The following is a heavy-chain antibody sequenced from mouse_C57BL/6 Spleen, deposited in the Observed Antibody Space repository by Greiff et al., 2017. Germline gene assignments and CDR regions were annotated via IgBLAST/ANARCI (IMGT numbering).Heavy chain of an antibody. Sequence: VQLQESGPELVKPGASVKISCKASGYAFSSSWMNWVKQRPGKGLEWIGRIYPGDGDTNYNGKFKGKATLTADKSSSTAYMQLSSLTSEDSAVYFCARGHYGNYGAMDYWGQGTSVTVSS. CDR3: ARGHYGNYGAMDY. CDR1: GYAFSSSW. CDR2: IYPGDGDT. D-gene: IGHD2-1*01. J-gene: IGHJ4*01. V-gene: IGHV1-82*01.